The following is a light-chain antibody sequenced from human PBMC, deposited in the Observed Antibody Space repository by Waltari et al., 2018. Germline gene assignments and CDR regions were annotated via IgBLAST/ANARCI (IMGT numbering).Light chain of an antibody. V-gene: IGKV1-5*03. J-gene: IGKJ1*01. CDR1: QSISSW. Sequence: DIQMTQSPSTLSASVGDRVTITCRASQSISSWLAWYQQKPGKAPKLLIYKASSLESGVPSRFSGSGSGTEFTLTISSLQPDDFATYYCQQYNSYSRTFVQGTKVEIK. CDR2: KAS. CDR3: QQYNSYSRT.